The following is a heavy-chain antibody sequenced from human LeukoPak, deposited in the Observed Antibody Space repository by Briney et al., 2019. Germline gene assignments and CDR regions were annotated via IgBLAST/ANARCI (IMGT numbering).Heavy chain of an antibody. CDR2: IYPGDSDT. V-gene: IGHV5-51*01. CDR3: ARVGPYYYDSSGYYDRGTLLDY. J-gene: IGHJ4*02. CDR1: GYTFTSYW. D-gene: IGHD3-22*01. Sequence: ASVKVSCKASGYTFTSYWIGWVRQMPGKGLEWMGIIYPGDSDTRYSPSFQGQVTISADKSISTAYLQWSSLKASGTAMYYCARVGPYYYDSSGYYDRGTLLDYWGQGTLVTVSS.